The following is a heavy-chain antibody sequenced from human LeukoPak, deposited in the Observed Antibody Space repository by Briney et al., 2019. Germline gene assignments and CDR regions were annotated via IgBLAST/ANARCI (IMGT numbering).Heavy chain of an antibody. V-gene: IGHV3-21*01. CDR2: ISSSSTYI. Sequence: GGSLRLSCAASGFTFSSYSMNWVRQAPGKGLEWVSSISSSSTYIYYADSVKGRFTISRDNAKNSLYLQMNSLRAEDTAVYYCARVDGSQFDYWGQGTLVTVSS. CDR3: ARVDGSQFDY. J-gene: IGHJ4*02. CDR1: GFTFSSYS. D-gene: IGHD5-24*01.